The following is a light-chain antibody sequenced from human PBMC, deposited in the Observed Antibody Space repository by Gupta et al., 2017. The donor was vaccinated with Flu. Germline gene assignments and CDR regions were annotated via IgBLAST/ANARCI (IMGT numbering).Light chain of an antibody. CDR1: QGVSSY. J-gene: IGKJ2*01. CDR2: DAS. CDR3: QQRSNWPPT. Sequence: EIVVKKSPTTLSLSPGERATLSCRASQGVSSYLAWYQQKPRQAPRLLIYDASNRATGIPARFSGSASGTDFTLTISSLEPEDFAVYYCQQRSNWPPTFGQGTKLEIK. V-gene: IGKV3-11*01.